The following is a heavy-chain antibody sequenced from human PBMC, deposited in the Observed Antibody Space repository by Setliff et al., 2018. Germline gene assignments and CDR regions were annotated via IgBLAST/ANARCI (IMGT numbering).Heavy chain of an antibody. J-gene: IGHJ5*01. CDR1: GLTVSNDF. Sequence: PGGSLRLSCVVSGLTVSNDFMGWVRQAPGKGLEWVSVIYNIGETRYADSVKGRFTISRDDSKNMVNLQMNSLRAEDTAVYYCARDLGNWFDSWGRGTVVTVSS. V-gene: IGHV3-53*01. CDR3: ARDLGNWFDS. CDR2: IYNIGET. D-gene: IGHD3-16*01.